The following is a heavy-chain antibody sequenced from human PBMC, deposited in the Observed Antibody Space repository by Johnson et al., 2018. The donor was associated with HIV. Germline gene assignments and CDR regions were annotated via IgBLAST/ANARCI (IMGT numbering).Heavy chain of an antibody. CDR3: NTDRVDGGGSYYNAFYI. D-gene: IGHD1-26*01. J-gene: IGHJ3*02. Sequence: VQLVESGGDLVEPGESLRLSCVASGFTFSNAWMHWVRQAPGKGLEWVGRIKSKTDGGTIDYAAPVKGRFTISRDYSKNTLYLQMNSLKTEDTALYYCNTDRVDGGGSYYNAFYIWGQGTMVTVS. CDR2: IKSKTDGGTI. V-gene: IGHV3-15*01. CDR1: GFTFSNAW.